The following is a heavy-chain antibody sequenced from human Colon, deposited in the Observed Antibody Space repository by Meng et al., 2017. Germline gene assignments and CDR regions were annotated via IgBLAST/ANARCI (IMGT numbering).Heavy chain of an antibody. CDR3: ARVSGFGQNFIRF. CDR2: MNPNTGKT. J-gene: IGHJ4*02. CDR1: AYIFTSYY. V-gene: IGHV1-8*02. D-gene: IGHD3-3*01. Sequence: QVQLVQPGAEVKKPGASVRISCKASAYIFTSYYMHWVRQAPGQGLEWMGWMNPNTGKTGYAQKFQGRVTMTRNTSISTAYMELGSLSAEDTAVYFCARVSGFGQNFIRFWGQGTLVTVSS.